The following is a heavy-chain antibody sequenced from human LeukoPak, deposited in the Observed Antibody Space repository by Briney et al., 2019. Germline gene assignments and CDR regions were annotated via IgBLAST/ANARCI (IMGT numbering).Heavy chain of an antibody. J-gene: IGHJ4*02. Sequence: GGSLRLSCVASGFIFTNYFMSWVRQAPGKGLEWVASIKHDGSEKYYVDSVRGRFTISRDNTMNSLYLQMSSLRAKDTAVYYCATDRGWRTSGYYLYYFEYWGQGTLVTYSS. CDR3: ATDRGWRTSGYYLYYFEY. D-gene: IGHD3-3*01. CDR2: IKHDGSEK. V-gene: IGHV3-7*01. CDR1: GFIFTNYF.